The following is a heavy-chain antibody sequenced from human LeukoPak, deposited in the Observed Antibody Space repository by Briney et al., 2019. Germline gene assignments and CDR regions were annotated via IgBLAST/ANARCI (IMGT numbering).Heavy chain of an antibody. D-gene: IGHD2-2*01. J-gene: IGHJ2*01. V-gene: IGHV1-2*02. CDR1: GYTFTGYY. CDR3: ASSYCSSTSCQGPWYFDL. CDR2: INPNSGGT. Sequence: GASVKVSCTASGYTFTGYYMHWVRQAPGQGLEWMGWINPNSGGTNYAQKFQGRVTMTRDTSISTAYMELSRLRSDDTAVFYCASSYCSSTSCQGPWYFDLWGRGTLVTVSS.